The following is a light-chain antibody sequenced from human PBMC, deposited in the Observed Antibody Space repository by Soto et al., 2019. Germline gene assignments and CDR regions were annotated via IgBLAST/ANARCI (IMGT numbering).Light chain of an antibody. CDR3: QQSYSP. CDR1: QGIRND. CDR2: AAS. J-gene: IGKJ1*01. Sequence: DIQMTQSPSSLSASVGDRVTITCRASQGIRNDLSWYQQKPGKAPKRLIYAASSLHSGVPSRFSGSASGTDFTLTISSLQPEDFATYYCQQSYSPFGQGTKVDIK. V-gene: IGKV1-39*01.